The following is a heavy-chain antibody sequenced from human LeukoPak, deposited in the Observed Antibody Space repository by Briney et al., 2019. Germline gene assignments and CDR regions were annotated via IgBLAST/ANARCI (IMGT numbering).Heavy chain of an antibody. CDR1: GSTFSNAW. J-gene: IGHJ4*02. CDR3: TTVGYCSSTSCYFLDY. Sequence: GGSLRLSCAASGSTFSNAWMSWVRQAPGKGLEWVGRIKSKTDGGTTDYAAPVKGRSTISRDDSKNTLYLQMNSLKTEDTAVYFCTTVGYCSSTSCYFLDYWGQGTLVTVSS. V-gene: IGHV3-15*01. CDR2: IKSKTDGGTT. D-gene: IGHD2-2*01.